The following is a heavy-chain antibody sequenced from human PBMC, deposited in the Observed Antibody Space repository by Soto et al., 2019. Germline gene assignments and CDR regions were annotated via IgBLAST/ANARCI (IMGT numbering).Heavy chain of an antibody. J-gene: IGHJ4*02. CDR1: GDSVSGGDSY. V-gene: IGHV4-30-4*01. CDR3: VRGDNSYHYATSGPGTFDK. D-gene: IGHD3-22*01. CDR2: TSFSGYT. Sequence: QVQLQESGPGLVKPSQTLSLTCTVSGDSVSGGDSYWSWIRQPPGKALEWIGYTSFSGYTSYSPSLKSRFTISVYMSNSQFSLRLTSVTAADTAIYYCVRGDNSYHYATSGPGTFDKWGQGTLVSVSS.